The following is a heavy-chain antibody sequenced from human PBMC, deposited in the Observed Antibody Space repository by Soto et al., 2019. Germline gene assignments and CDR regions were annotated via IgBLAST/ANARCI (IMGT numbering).Heavy chain of an antibody. Sequence: SGPTLVNPTQTLTLTCTFSGFSLSTTGMSVTWIRQPPGKALEWLALIDWDDDKHYSTSLKSRLTISKDTAKNQVVLTMTNMDPVDTATYYCARAIYGGRGYNWFDPWGQGTLVTVSS. CDR3: ARAIYGGRGYNWFDP. J-gene: IGHJ5*02. CDR1: GFSLSTTGMS. CDR2: IDWDDDK. V-gene: IGHV2-70*01. D-gene: IGHD4-17*01.